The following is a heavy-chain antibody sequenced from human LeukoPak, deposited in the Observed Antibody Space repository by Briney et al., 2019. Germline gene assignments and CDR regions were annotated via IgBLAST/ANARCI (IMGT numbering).Heavy chain of an antibody. CDR3: AKVLPNYRSSLYFDY. D-gene: IGHD6-13*01. V-gene: IGHV3-23*01. J-gene: IGHJ4*02. Sequence: PGGSLRLSCAASGFTFSSYAMSWVRQAPGKGLEWVSAISGSCGSTYYADSVKGRFTISRDNSKNTLYLQMNSLRAEDTAVYYCAKVLPNYRSSLYFDYWGQGSLVSVCS. CDR1: GFTFSSYA. CDR2: ISGSCGST.